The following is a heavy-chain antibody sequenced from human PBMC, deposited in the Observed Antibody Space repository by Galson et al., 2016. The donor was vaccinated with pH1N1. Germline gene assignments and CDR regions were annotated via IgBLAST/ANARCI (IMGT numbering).Heavy chain of an antibody. V-gene: IGHV3-23*01. J-gene: IGHJ6*02. CDR3: TLYCSTTSCSSPYSYYAMDV. CDR2: LSGSGGTT. D-gene: IGHD2-2*01. CDR1: GFAFSTYA. Sequence: SLRLSCAASGFAFSTYAITWVRQAPGKGLEWVSTLSGSGGTTYYADTVKGRFTIPRDNSKNTLYMQMNSLRTEDTAVYFCTLYCSTTSCSSPYSYYAMDVWGQGTTVSVSS.